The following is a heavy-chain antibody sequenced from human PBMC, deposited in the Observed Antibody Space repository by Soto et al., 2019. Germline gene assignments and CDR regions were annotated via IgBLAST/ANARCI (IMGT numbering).Heavy chain of an antibody. J-gene: IGHJ4*02. Sequence: GESLKISCKGSGYSFTSYWIGSVRQMPGKGLEWMGIIYPGDSDTRYSPSFQGQVTISADKSISTAYLQWSSLRASDTAMYYSARVTEIEADCWVQGTQLTVSS. CDR2: IYPGDSDT. CDR1: GYSFTSYW. V-gene: IGHV5-51*01. CDR3: ARVTEIEADC.